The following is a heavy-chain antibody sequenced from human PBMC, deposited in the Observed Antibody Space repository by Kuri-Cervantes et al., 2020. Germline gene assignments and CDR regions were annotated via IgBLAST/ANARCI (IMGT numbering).Heavy chain of an antibody. CDR2: IWYDGSNK. V-gene: IGHV3-33*01. J-gene: IGHJ4*02. D-gene: IGHD1-26*01. CDR3: ARDPPGLVPEDY. CDR1: GFTFSSYG. Sequence: GESLKISCAASGFTFSSYGMHWVRQAPGKGLEWVAVIWYDGSNKYYADSVKGRFTISRDNSKNTLYLQMNSLRAEDTAVYFCARDPPGLVPEDYWDQGTLVTVSS.